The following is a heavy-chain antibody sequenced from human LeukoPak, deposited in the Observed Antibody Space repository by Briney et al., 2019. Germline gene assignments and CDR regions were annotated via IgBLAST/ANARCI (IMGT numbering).Heavy chain of an antibody. CDR3: ARTDGDIVVVPAAFDP. CDR2: ISGSGGST. J-gene: IGHJ5*02. Sequence: GGSLRLSCAASGFTFSSYAMSWVRQAPGKGLEWVSVISGSGGSTYYADSVKGRFTLSRDNSKNTLYLQMNSLRAEDTAVYYCARTDGDIVVVPAAFDPWGQGTLVTVSS. V-gene: IGHV3-23*01. CDR1: GFTFSSYA. D-gene: IGHD2-2*01.